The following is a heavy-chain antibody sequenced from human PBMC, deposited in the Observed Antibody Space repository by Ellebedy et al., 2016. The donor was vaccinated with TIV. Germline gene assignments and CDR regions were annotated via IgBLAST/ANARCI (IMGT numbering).Heavy chain of an antibody. CDR2: INPTSGSS. V-gene: IGHV1-46*01. D-gene: IGHD3-22*01. CDR1: GYTFTNYF. J-gene: IGHJ4*02. Sequence: ASVKVSCKASGYTFTNYFLYWVRQAPGQGLEWMGLINPTSGSSNYAQKFQGRVTMIRDTSTSTVYMVLSSLRSEDTAVYYCARGDNYYYDSSGYYYNYWGQGTLVTVSS. CDR3: ARGDNYYYDSSGYYYNY.